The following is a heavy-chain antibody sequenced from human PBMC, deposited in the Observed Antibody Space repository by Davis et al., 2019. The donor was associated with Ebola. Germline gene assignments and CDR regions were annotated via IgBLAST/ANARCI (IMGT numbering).Heavy chain of an antibody. CDR1: GGSISSSSYY. J-gene: IGHJ4*02. CDR3: ARDYVY. D-gene: IGHD1-14*01. CDR2: IYYSGST. V-gene: IGHV4-39*07. Sequence: SETLSLTCAVSGGSISSSSYYWGWIRQPPGKGLEWIGSIYYSGSTYYSPSLKSRVTISADTSKNQFSLRLKSVTAADTAMYYCARDYVYWGQGILVTVSS.